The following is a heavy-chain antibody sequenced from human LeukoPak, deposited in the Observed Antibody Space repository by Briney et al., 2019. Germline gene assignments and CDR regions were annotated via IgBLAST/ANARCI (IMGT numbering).Heavy chain of an antibody. V-gene: IGHV1-18*01. CDR1: GYTFTSYG. J-gene: IGHJ4*02. CDR2: ISAYNGNT. D-gene: IGHD3-22*01. CDR3: ARALYYYDSSGYSLDY. Sequence: ASVKVSCKAPGYTFTSYGISWVRQAPGQGLEWMGWISAYNGNTNYAQKLQGRVTMTTDTSTSTAYMELRSLRSDDTAVYYCARALYYYDSSGYSLDYWGQGTLVTVSS.